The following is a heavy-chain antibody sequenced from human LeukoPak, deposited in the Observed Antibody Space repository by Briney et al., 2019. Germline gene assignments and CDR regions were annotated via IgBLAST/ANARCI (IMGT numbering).Heavy chain of an antibody. Sequence: SETLSLTCTVSGGSISSSSYYWGWIRQPPGKGLEWIGSIYYSGSTYYNPSLKSRVTISVDTSKNQFSLKLSSVTAADTAVYYCARSPPLAGVTAMIFDYWGQGTLVTVSS. J-gene: IGHJ4*02. CDR2: IYYSGST. V-gene: IGHV4-39*07. CDR3: ARSPPLAGVTAMIFDY. CDR1: GGSISSSSYY. D-gene: IGHD2-21*02.